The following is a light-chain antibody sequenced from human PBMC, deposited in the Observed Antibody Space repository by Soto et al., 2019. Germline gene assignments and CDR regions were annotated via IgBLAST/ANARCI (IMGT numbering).Light chain of an antibody. V-gene: IGLV1-44*01. CDR1: SSNIGSNT. CDR3: AAWDDTLNGYV. J-gene: IGLJ1*01. CDR2: SND. Sequence: QSVLTQPPSASGTPGQRVTISCSGSSSNIGSNTVNWYQQLSGTAPKLLIYSNDQRPPGVPDRFSGSKSGTSASLAISGLQSEDEADYYCAAWDDTLNGYVFGAGTKVTVL.